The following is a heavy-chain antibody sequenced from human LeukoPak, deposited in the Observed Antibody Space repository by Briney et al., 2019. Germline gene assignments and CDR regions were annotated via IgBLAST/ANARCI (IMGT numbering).Heavy chain of an antibody. CDR1: SDSISSYY. Sequence: PSETLSLTCTVSSDSISSYYWSWIRQPPGKGLEWIGYIYYSGSTKYHPSLKSRVSISIDTSKSQFSLKVSSVTAADTAVYYCARHGTTGTNLNWFDPWGQGTLVTVSS. CDR2: IYYSGST. V-gene: IGHV4-59*01. CDR3: ARHGTTGTNLNWFDP. D-gene: IGHD1-1*01. J-gene: IGHJ5*02.